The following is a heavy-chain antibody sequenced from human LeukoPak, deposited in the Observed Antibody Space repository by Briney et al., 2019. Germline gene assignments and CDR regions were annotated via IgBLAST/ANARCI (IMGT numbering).Heavy chain of an antibody. CDR3: ARGSGNYYP. J-gene: IGHJ5*02. Sequence: SETLSHTCAVYGGSFSGYYWSWIRQPPGKGLEWIGEINHSGSTNYNPSLKSRVTISVDTSKNQFSLKLSSVTAADTAVYYCARGSGNYYPWGQGTLVTVSS. CDR2: INHSGST. CDR1: GGSFSGYY. V-gene: IGHV4-34*01. D-gene: IGHD3-10*01.